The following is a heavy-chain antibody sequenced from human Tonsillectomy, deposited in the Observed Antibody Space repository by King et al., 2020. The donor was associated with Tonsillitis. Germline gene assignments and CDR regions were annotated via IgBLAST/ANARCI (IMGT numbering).Heavy chain of an antibody. CDR1: RFTLSDYY. J-gene: IGHJ3*02. D-gene: IGHD3-22*01. CDR3: ARVTPYYYDSSSYFDAFDT. V-gene: IGHV3-11*01. Sequence: VQLVESGGGLVKPGGSLRLSCAASRFTLSDYYMSWIRQAPGKGLEWLSYISSSGSSIYYGDSVKCRFTISRDNAKNSLYLQMNSLRAEDTAVYYCARVTPYYYDSSSYFDAFDTWGQGTMVTVSS. CDR2: ISSSGSSI.